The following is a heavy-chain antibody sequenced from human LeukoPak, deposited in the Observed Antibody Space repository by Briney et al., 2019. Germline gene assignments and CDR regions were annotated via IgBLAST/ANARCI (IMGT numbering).Heavy chain of an antibody. D-gene: IGHD3-22*01. CDR2: ISSSSSTI. V-gene: IGHV3-48*01. CDR1: GFTFSTYS. J-gene: IGHJ4*02. CDR3: ARGNLGSYGPGSSGYYWENYFDY. Sequence: PGGSLRLSCAASGFTFSTYSMNWVRQAPGKGLEWVSYISSSSSTIYYADSVKGRFTISRDNSKNTLYLQMNSLRAEDTAVYYCARGNLGSYGPGSSGYYWENYFDYWGQGTLVTVSS.